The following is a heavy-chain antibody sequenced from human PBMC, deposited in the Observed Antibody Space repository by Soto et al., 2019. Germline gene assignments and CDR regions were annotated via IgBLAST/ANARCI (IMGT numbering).Heavy chain of an antibody. CDR1: GFTVSDYY. J-gene: IGHJ6*02. V-gene: IGHV3-11*06. CDR2: ISSSSSYT. Sequence: QVQLVESGGGLVKPGGSLRLSCAASGFTVSDYYMSWIRQAPGKGLEWVSYISSSSSYTNYADSVKGRFTISRDNAKNSLYLQMNSLRAEDTAVYYCARESYYDSSGYYAGYYYYGMDVWGQGTTVTVSS. CDR3: ARESYYDSSGYYAGYYYYGMDV. D-gene: IGHD3-22*01.